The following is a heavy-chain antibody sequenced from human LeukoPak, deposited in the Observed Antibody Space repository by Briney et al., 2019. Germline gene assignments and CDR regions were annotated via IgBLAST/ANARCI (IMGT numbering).Heavy chain of an antibody. Sequence: GRSLRLSCAASGFTFSHYAMHWVRQAPGKGLEWVAVISFDGTNKFYADSVKGRFTISRDNSKNSLYLQMNSLGAEDTAVYYCARDPERIELYFDYWGQGTLVTVSS. V-gene: IGHV3-30*03. CDR3: ARDPERIELYFDY. CDR1: GFTFSHYA. D-gene: IGHD1-14*01. J-gene: IGHJ4*02. CDR2: ISFDGTNK.